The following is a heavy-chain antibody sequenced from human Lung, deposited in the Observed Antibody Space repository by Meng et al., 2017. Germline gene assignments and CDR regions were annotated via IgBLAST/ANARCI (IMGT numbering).Heavy chain of an antibody. V-gene: IGHV4-34*01. D-gene: IGHD4-11*01. Sequence: QVQLQQCAAGLLKPPETLSLTSVVSGGSFSDYYWSWIRQPPGKGLEWIGEINHSGSTNYNPSLESRATISVDTSQNNLSLKLSSVTAADSAVYYCARGPTTMAHDFDYWGQGTLVTVSS. CDR2: INHSGST. CDR1: GGSFSDYY. CDR3: ARGPTTMAHDFDY. J-gene: IGHJ4*02.